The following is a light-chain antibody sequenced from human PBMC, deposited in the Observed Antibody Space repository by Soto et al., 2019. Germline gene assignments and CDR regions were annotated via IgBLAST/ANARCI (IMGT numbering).Light chain of an antibody. V-gene: IGKV1-17*02. Sequence: DIQLTQSPSFLSASVGDRVTITCRASQGIRNDLGWYQQKPGKAPKRLIYAASSLQSGVPSRFSGSGSGTDFTLTISYLQSEDFGTYYCQQFYNYPRTFGQGTKVDIK. J-gene: IGKJ1*01. CDR1: QGIRND. CDR2: AAS. CDR3: QQFYNYPRT.